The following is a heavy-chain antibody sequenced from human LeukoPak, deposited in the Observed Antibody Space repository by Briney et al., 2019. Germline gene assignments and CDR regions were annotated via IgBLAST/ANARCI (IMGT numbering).Heavy chain of an antibody. CDR2: IKADGSEK. D-gene: IGHD6-25*01. CDR3: ARWSRVGSGLYYIDD. CDR1: GFTFSTYW. J-gene: IGHJ4*02. V-gene: IGHV3-7*01. Sequence: GRSLRLSCAASGFTFSTYWMSWVRQAPGKGLEWVANIKADGSEKYYVASGKGRFAISRDNAKNSVYLQMISLRAEDTAVYYCARWSRVGSGLYYIDDWGQGTLVTVSS.